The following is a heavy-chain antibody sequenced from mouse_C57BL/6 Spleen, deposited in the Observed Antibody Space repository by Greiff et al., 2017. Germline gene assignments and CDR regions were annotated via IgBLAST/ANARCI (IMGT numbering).Heavy chain of an antibody. J-gene: IGHJ4*01. CDR1: GFTFSDYY. D-gene: IGHD1-1*01. CDR3: ARDEGYYYGSSYGAMDY. V-gene: IGHV5-16*01. CDR2: INYDGSST. Sequence: EVKLVESEGGLVQPGSSMKLSCTASGFTFSDYYMAWVRQVPEKGLEWVANINYDGSSTYYLDSLKSRFIISSDNAKNILYLEMSSLKSEDTATYYCARDEGYYYGSSYGAMDYWGQGTSVTVSS.